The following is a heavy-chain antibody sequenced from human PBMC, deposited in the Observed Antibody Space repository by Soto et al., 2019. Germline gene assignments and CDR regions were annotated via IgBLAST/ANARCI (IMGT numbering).Heavy chain of an antibody. J-gene: IGHJ4*02. D-gene: IGHD2-2*01. CDR3: ARGPMSCTSSSCPYFFDY. CDR2: MNPNSGNT. V-gene: IGHV1-8*01. CDR1: GYTFTNYD. Sequence: ASVKVSCKASGYTFTNYDIHWVRQATGQGLEWMGWMNPNSGNTGYAQKLQGRVTMTRNTSMSTASMELSSLRSEDTAVYYCARGPMSCTSSSCPYFFDYWAQGTLVTVSS.